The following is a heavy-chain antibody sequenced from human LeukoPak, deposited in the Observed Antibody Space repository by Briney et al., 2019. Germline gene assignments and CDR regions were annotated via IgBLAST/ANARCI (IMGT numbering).Heavy chain of an antibody. CDR2: IIPIFGTA. Sequence: GSSVKVSCKASGGTFISYAISWVRQAPGQGVEWMGRIIPIFGTANYAQKFQGRGTITTDEYTSTAYMELSSLRSEDTAVYYCARAIISGTDTMVRGVIIDYWGQGTLVTVSS. V-gene: IGHV1-69*05. CDR1: GGTFISYA. J-gene: IGHJ4*02. D-gene: IGHD3-10*01. CDR3: ARAIISGTDTMVRGVIIDY.